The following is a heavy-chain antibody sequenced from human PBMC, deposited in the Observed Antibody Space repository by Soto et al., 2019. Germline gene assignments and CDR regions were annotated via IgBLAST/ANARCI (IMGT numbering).Heavy chain of an antibody. CDR1: GYSFAGYW. Sequence: PGESLKISCKGSGYSFAGYWITWVRQKPGKGLEWMGRIDPSDSQTYYSPSFRGHVTISVTKSITTVFLQWSSLRASDTAMYYCARQLYASDTGPHFQSYFDSWGQGTSLTVSS. V-gene: IGHV5-10-1*01. D-gene: IGHD5-18*01. CDR2: IDPSDSQT. J-gene: IGHJ4*02. CDR3: ARQLYASDTGPHFQSYFDS.